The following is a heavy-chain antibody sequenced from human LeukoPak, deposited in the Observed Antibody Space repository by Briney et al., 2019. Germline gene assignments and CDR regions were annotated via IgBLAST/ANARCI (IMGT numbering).Heavy chain of an antibody. Sequence: SETLPLTCTVSGYSISSGYYWGWIRQPPGKGLEWIGSIYHSGSTYYNPSLKSRVTISVDTSKNQFSLKLSSVTAADTAVYYCARGRYCSGGSCYSHWFDPWGQGTLVTVSS. CDR3: ARGRYCSGGSCYSHWFDP. J-gene: IGHJ5*02. D-gene: IGHD2-15*01. CDR1: GYSISSGYY. V-gene: IGHV4-38-2*02. CDR2: IYHSGST.